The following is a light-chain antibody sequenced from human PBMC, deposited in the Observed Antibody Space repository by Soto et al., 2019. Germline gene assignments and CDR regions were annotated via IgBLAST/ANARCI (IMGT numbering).Light chain of an antibody. J-gene: IGKJ4*01. CDR3: HQYGSSSRT. CDR1: QSFNYNF. V-gene: IGKV3-20*01. CDR2: GAS. Sequence: EIVLTQSPGTLSLSPGERATLSCRASQSFNYNFLAWYQQKPGQAPRLLIYGASSRATGIPDRFSGSGSGTDFSLTISKLEPEDFAGYYCHQYGSSSRTFGGGTKVEIK.